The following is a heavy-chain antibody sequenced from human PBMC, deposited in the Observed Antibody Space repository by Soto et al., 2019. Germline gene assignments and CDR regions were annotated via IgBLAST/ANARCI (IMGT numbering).Heavy chain of an antibody. J-gene: IGHJ4*02. D-gene: IGHD6-13*01. CDR1: GFTFSRSA. Sequence: PGGSLRLSCAASGFTFSRSAMSWVRQAPGRGLEWFSTISGSGGTPYYADSVKGRFTISRDNSSNTLYLVLNSLRDEDTAVYYCAVGLEAAGPLDYWGQGTLVTVSS. CDR2: ISGSGGTP. V-gene: IGHV3-23*01. CDR3: AVGLEAAGPLDY.